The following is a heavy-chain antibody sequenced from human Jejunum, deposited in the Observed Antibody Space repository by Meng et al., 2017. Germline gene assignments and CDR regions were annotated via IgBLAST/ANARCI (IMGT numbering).Heavy chain of an antibody. V-gene: IGHV1-3*01. CDR3: ATLNIAVAGY. CDR1: GYTFTSCA. Sequence: QVQLVQSGAEVKKPGASVKVSCKASGYTFTSCAMRWVRQAPGQRLEWMGWINAGNGNTKYSQKFQGRVTFTRDTSASTAYMELSSLESEDTAVYYCATLNIAVAGYWGQGTLVTVSS. J-gene: IGHJ4*02. D-gene: IGHD6-19*01. CDR2: INAGNGNT.